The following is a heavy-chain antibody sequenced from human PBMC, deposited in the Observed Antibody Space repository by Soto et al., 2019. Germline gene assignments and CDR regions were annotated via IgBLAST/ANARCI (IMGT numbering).Heavy chain of an antibody. J-gene: IGHJ3*02. CDR1: GGTFSSYA. V-gene: IGHV1-69*13. Sequence: GASVKVSCKASGGTFSSYAISWVRQAPGQGLEWMGGIIPIFGTANYAQKFQGRVTITADESTSTAYMGLSSLRSEDTAVYYCARVPLRYFDWLLYAFDIWGQGTMVTVSS. D-gene: IGHD3-9*01. CDR3: ARVPLRYFDWLLYAFDI. CDR2: IIPIFGTA.